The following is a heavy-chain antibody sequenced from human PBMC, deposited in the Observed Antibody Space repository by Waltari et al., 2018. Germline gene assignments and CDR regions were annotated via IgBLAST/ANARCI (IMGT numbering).Heavy chain of an antibody. CDR3: AREVASWFYFDS. J-gene: IGHJ4*02. V-gene: IGHV3-74*01. CDR2: INSDGSTT. D-gene: IGHD3-22*01. Sequence: EVQLVESGGGLVQPGGSLRLSCAASGFTFSTYWIHWVRQAPGKGLVWVSRINSDGSTTSYADSVKGRVTISRDNAKNTLYLQMNSLRAEDTAVYYCAREVASWFYFDSWGQGTLVTVSS. CDR1: GFTFSTYW.